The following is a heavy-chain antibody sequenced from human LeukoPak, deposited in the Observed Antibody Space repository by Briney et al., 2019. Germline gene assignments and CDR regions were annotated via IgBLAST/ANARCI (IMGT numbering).Heavy chain of an antibody. CDR1: GGSFSGYY. Sequence: NLSLTCAVYGGSFSGYYWSWIRQPPGKGLEWIGEINHSGSTNYNPSLKSRVTISVNTSKNQFSLKLSSVTAADTAVYYCARALRYYFDYWGQGTLVTVSS. CDR3: ARALRYYFDY. J-gene: IGHJ4*02. D-gene: IGHD3-9*01. V-gene: IGHV4-34*01. CDR2: INHSGST.